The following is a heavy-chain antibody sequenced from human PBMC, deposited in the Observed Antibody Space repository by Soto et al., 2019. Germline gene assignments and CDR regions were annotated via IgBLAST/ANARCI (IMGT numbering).Heavy chain of an antibody. J-gene: IGHJ6*03. D-gene: IGHD1-20*01. V-gene: IGHV3-23*01. CDR3: ATRPYPTRPITYYYMDV. CDR2: ISGSGGST. CDR1: GFTFGRYA. Sequence: PGGSLRLSCAASGFTFGRYAMSWVRQAPGKGLEWVSAISGSGGSTYYADSVKGRFTISRDNSKNTLYLQMNSLRAEDTAVYYCATRPYPTRPITYYYMDVWGKGTTVSVSS.